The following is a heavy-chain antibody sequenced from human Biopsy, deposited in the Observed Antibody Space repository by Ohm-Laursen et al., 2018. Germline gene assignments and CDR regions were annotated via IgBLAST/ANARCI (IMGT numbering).Heavy chain of an antibody. CDR3: AADADGYYTEFDY. D-gene: IGHD3-3*01. J-gene: IGHJ4*02. Sequence: ASVKVSCKASGGPSTNYAFSWVRQAPGQGQEWVGRIVPILGHLNYAQRFQGRVSITADKSTSYVYMELSRLTSGDTAVYYCAADADGYYTEFDYWGPGTLVTVSS. V-gene: IGHV1-69*04. CDR1: GGPSTNYA. CDR2: IVPILGHL.